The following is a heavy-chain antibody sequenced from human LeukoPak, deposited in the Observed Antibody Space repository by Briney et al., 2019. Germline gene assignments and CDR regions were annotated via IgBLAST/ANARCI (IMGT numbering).Heavy chain of an antibody. CDR1: GFTFSSYS. D-gene: IGHD2-2*01. CDR2: ISSSGSTM. Sequence: GGSLRLSCAASGFTFSSYSMNWVRQAPGKGLEWVSYISSSGSTMYYADSVKGRFTISRDNAKNSLYLQMSSLRAEDTAVYYCARDGYCSSTNCYGGYWGQGSLVTVSS. J-gene: IGHJ4*02. V-gene: IGHV3-48*04. CDR3: ARDGYCSSTNCYGGY.